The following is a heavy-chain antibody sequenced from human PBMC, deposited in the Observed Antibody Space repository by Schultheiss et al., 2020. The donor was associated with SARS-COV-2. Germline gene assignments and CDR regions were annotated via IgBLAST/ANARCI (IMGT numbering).Heavy chain of an antibody. CDR2: INSDGSST. CDR1: GFTFSSYW. V-gene: IGHV3-74*01. Sequence: GGSLRLSCAASGFTFSSYWMHWVRQAPGKGLVWVSRINSDGSSTSYADSVKGRFTISRDNAKNTLYLQMNSLRAEDTAVYYCARDYRDDFWSGYIDYWGQGTLVTVSS. CDR3: ARDYRDDFWSGYIDY. J-gene: IGHJ4*02. D-gene: IGHD3-3*01.